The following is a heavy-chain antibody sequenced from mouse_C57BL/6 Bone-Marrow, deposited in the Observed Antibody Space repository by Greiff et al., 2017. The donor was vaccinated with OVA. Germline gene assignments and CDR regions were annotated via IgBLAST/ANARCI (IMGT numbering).Heavy chain of an antibody. CDR3: ARWGEGYYGSPDY. D-gene: IGHD1-1*01. CDR2: IDPSDSYT. J-gene: IGHJ2*01. Sequence: VQLQQPGAELVMPGASVKLSCKASGYTFTSYWMHWVKQRPGQGLEWIGEIDPSDSYTNYNQKFKGKSTLTVDKSSSTAYLQLSSLTSEDSAVYYCARWGEGYYGSPDYWGQGTTLTVSS. V-gene: IGHV1-69*01. CDR1: GYTFTSYW.